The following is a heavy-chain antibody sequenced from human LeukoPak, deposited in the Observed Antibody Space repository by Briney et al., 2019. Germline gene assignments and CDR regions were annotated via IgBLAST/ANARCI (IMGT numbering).Heavy chain of an antibody. J-gene: IGHJ4*02. CDR2: IYYSGST. V-gene: IGHV4-59*01. D-gene: IGHD3-10*01. Sequence: SETLSLTCTVSGGSISSYYWSWIRQPPGKGLEWIGYIYYSGSTNYNPSLKSRVTISVDTSKNQFSLKLSSVTAADTAVYYCARRSDYGSGSYFDYWGQGTLVTVSS. CDR3: ARRSDYGSGSYFDY. CDR1: GGSISSYY.